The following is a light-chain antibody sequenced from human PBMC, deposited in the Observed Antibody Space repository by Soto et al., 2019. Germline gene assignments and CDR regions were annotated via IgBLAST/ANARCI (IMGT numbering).Light chain of an antibody. J-gene: IGKJ5*01. CDR1: QSVLYSSNNKNY. Sequence: DIVMTQSPDSLAVSLGERATINCKSSQSVLYSSNNKNYFAWYQQKPGQPPKLLTSWASTRESGVPDRFSGSGSGTDFTLTISSLQAEDVAVYYCQQHYSTPLSFGQGTRLEIK. V-gene: IGKV4-1*01. CDR3: QQHYSTPLS. CDR2: WAS.